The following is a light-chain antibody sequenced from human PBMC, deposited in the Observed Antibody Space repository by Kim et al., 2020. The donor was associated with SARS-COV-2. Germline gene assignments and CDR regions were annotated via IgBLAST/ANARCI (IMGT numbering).Light chain of an antibody. CDR3: QSRDSGGNVV. CDR1: SLRNYY. Sequence: SSELTQDPALSVALGQTVRITCQGDSLRNYYATWYQQKPRQAPVLVIYGRDNRPSGIPDRFSGSASGNTASLTISGAQAEDEAEFYCQSRDSGGNVVFGGGTQLTVL. J-gene: IGLJ2*01. CDR2: GRD. V-gene: IGLV3-19*01.